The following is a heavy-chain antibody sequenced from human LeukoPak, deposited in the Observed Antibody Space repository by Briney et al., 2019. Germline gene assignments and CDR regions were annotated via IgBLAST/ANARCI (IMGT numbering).Heavy chain of an antibody. Sequence: GGSLRLSCAGSGFTFSSYEMNWVRQAPGKGLEWVSKISSSGSAIYYADSVKGRFTISRDNAKGTLYLQMNSLRAEDTAVYYCARGGSLGYWGQGTLVTVST. J-gene: IGHJ4*02. V-gene: IGHV3-48*03. CDR1: GFTFSSYE. D-gene: IGHD6-19*01. CDR2: ISSSGSAI. CDR3: ARGGSLGY.